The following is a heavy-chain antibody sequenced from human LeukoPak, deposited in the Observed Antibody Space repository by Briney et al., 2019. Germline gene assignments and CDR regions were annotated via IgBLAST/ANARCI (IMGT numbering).Heavy chain of an antibody. J-gene: IGHJ3*02. CDR3: ARAGRDGKKDAFDI. V-gene: IGHV1-8*01. CDR2: MNPNSGNT. D-gene: IGHD5-24*01. Sequence: GASVKVSCKASGYTFNSYDINCVRQATGQGLEWMGWMNPNSGNTGYAQRFQGRVTMTRNTSISTAYMELSSLRSEDTAVYYCARAGRDGKKDAFDIWGQGTIVSASS. CDR1: GYTFNSYD.